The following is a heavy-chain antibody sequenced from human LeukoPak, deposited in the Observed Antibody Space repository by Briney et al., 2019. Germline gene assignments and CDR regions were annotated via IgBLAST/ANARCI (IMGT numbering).Heavy chain of an antibody. CDR1: GFTFNNYA. D-gene: IGHD4-17*01. CDR3: ARDYAGYVGYFFFDY. CDR2: ISGGGETT. Sequence: GGSLRLSCAASGFTFNNYAMNWVRQAPGKGLEWVSSISGGGETTYYADSAKGRFTISRDNSQNTLYLQMNSLRAEDTAVYYCARDYAGYVGYFFFDYWGQGTLVAVSS. V-gene: IGHV3-23*01. J-gene: IGHJ4*02.